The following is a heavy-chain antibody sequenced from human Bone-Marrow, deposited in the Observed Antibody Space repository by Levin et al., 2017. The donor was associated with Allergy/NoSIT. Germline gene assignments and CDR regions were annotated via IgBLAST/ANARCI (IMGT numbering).Heavy chain of an antibody. V-gene: IGHV3-66*01. Sequence: SCAASGFTVSNNYMSWVRQPPGKGLEWVSLIYSGGSTYYADSVKGRFTISRDSSKNTLYLQMNNLRVEDTAVYYCARDPPGVAAAGSGYWGQGTLVTVSS. CDR2: IYSGGST. J-gene: IGHJ4*02. D-gene: IGHD6-13*01. CDR1: GFTVSNNY. CDR3: ARDPPGVAAAGSGY.